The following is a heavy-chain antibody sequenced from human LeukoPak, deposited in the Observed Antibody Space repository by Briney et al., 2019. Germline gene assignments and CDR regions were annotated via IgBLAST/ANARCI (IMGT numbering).Heavy chain of an antibody. D-gene: IGHD3-22*01. CDR2: MNPNSGNT. CDR3: ATYARAYYDSSGYKY. V-gene: IGHV1-8*03. Sequence: GASVKVSCKASGYTFTSYDINWVRQATGQGLEWMGWMNPNSGNTGYAQKFQGRVTITRNTSISTAYMELSSLRSEDTAVYYCATYARAYYDSSGYKYWGQGTLVTVSS. CDR1: GYTFTSYD. J-gene: IGHJ4*02.